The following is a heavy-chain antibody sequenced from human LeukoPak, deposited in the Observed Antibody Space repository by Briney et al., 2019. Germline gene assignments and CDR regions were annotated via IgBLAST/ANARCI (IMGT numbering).Heavy chain of an antibody. CDR2: IDYSGST. CDR1: GGSISSSSYY. D-gene: IGHD3-16*02. V-gene: IGHV4-39*01. J-gene: IGHJ3*02. CDR3: ASLLGGYVWGSYRLGAFDI. Sequence: SETLSLTCTVSGGSISSSSYYWGWIRQPPGKGLELIGSIDYSGSTYYNPSLKSRVTISVDTSKNQFSLKLSSVTAADTAVYYCASLLGGYVWGSYRLGAFDIWGQGTMVTVSS.